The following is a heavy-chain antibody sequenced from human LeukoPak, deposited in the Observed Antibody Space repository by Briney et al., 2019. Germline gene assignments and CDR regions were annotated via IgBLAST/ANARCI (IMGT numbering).Heavy chain of an antibody. Sequence: SETLSLTCTVSGGSVSSYEYYWGWIRQPPGKGLEWIGNTYYSGSTYYNPSLKSRLTMSVGTSKNQFSLKMSSVTAADTAVYYCARLSKGRYFDYIFDHWGQGALVTVSS. J-gene: IGHJ4*02. V-gene: IGHV4-39*01. CDR3: ARLSKGRYFDYIFDH. CDR2: TYYSGST. CDR1: GGSVSSYEYY. D-gene: IGHD3-9*01.